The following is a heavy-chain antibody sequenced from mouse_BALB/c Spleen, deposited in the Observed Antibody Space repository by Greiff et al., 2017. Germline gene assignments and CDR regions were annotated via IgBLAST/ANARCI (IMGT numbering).Heavy chain of an antibody. V-gene: IGHV5-6*01. CDR1: GFTFSSYG. D-gene: IGHD1-3*01. J-gene: IGHJ4*01. CDR3: ARKLAMDY. Sequence: EVKLVESGGDLVKPGGSLKLSCAASGFTFSSYGMSWVRQTPDKRLEWVATISSGGSYTYYPDSVKGRFTISRDNARNILYLQMSSLRSEDTAMYYCARKLAMDYWGQGTSVTVSS. CDR2: ISSGGSYT.